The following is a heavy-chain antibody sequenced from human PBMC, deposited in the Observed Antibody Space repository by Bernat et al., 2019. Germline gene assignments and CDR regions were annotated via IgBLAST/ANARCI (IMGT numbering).Heavy chain of an antibody. D-gene: IGHD2-15*01. Sequence: QVQLVETGGGVVQPGGSLRLSCAASGFTFSDYYMSWIRQAPGKGLEWVSYISSSGSTIYYADSVKGRFTISRDNAKNSLYLQMNSLRAEDTAVYYCAREDLGYCSGGSCYSEVAPYNWFDPWGQGTLVTVSS. CDR3: AREDLGYCSGGSCYSEVAPYNWFDP. CDR1: GFTFSDYY. J-gene: IGHJ5*02. V-gene: IGHV3-11*01. CDR2: ISSSGSTI.